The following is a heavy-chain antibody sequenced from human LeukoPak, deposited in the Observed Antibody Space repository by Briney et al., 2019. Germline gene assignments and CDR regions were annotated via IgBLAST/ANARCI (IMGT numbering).Heavy chain of an antibody. CDR1: GFTFSSYA. Sequence: GGSLRLSCAASGFTFSSYAMHWVRQAPGKGLEWVSVIYSGGSTYYADSVKGRFTISRDNARNTLYLQMNSLRAEDTAVYYCARGGPIYCSGDSCYPGDYWGQGTLVTVSS. CDR2: IYSGGST. D-gene: IGHD2-15*01. J-gene: IGHJ4*02. CDR3: ARGGPIYCSGDSCYPGDY. V-gene: IGHV3-66*01.